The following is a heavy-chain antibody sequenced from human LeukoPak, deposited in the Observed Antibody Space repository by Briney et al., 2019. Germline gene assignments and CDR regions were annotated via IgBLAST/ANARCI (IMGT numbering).Heavy chain of an antibody. CDR3: ARGNGGYDRTPYYFDY. CDR2: ISSGLSTI. V-gene: IGHV3-48*02. CDR1: GFTFSSYN. J-gene: IGHJ4*02. D-gene: IGHD5-12*01. Sequence: PGGSLRLSCAASGFTFSSYNMNWVRQAPGKGLEWVSYISSGLSTIYYADSVKGRFTISRDNAKNSLYLQMNSLRDEDTAVYYCARGNGGYDRTPYYFDYWGQGTLVTVSS.